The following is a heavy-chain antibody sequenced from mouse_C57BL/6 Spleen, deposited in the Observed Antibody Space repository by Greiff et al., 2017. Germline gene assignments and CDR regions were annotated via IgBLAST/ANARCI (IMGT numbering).Heavy chain of an antibody. Sequence: QVQLQQSGAELVKPGASVKMSCKASGYTFTSYWITWVKQRPGQGLEWIGDIYPGSGSTNYNEKFKSKATLTVDTSSSTAYMQLSSLTSEDSAVXYCARSPDYYGSSYGWYFDVWGTGTTVTVSS. CDR2: IYPGSGST. CDR3: ARSPDYYGSSYGWYFDV. V-gene: IGHV1-55*01. J-gene: IGHJ1*03. CDR1: GYTFTSYW. D-gene: IGHD1-1*01.